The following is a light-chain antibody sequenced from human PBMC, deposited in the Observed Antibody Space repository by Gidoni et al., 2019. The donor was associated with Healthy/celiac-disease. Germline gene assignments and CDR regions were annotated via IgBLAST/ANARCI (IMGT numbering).Light chain of an antibody. CDR3: GTWDSSLSAGYV. Sequence: QSVLTQPPSVSAAPGQTVTISCSGRSSNIGNNYVSWYQQLPGTAPKLLIYDNNKRPSGIPDRVAGSKAGTSATLGITGLQTGDEADYYCGTWDSSLSAGYVFGTGTKVTVL. CDR1: SSNIGNNY. CDR2: DNN. V-gene: IGLV1-51*01. J-gene: IGLJ1*01.